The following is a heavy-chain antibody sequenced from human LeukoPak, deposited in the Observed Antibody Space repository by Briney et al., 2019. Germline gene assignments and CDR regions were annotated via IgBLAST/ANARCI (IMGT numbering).Heavy chain of an antibody. D-gene: IGHD3-22*01. V-gene: IGHV5-51*01. CDR3: ARRIDSSGYYYNNWFDP. CDR2: IYPGDSNT. Sequence: GESLKISCRGSGYSFTNYWIGWVRQMPGKGLEWMGIIYPGDSNTRYSPSFQGQVTISADKSISTAYLQWSSLKASDTAIYYCARRIDSSGYYYNNWFDPWGQGTLVTVSS. J-gene: IGHJ5*02. CDR1: GYSFTNYW.